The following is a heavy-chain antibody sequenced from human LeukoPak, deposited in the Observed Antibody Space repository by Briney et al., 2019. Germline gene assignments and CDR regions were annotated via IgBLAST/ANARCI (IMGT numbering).Heavy chain of an antibody. J-gene: IGHJ4*02. Sequence: GGSLRLSCAASGFTFSSYSMNWVRQAPGKGLEWVSSISSSSSYIYYADSVKGRFTISRDNAKNSLYLQMNSLRAEDTAVHYCARDGSGSYYFDYWGQGTLVTVSS. V-gene: IGHV3-21*01. CDR3: ARDGSGSYYFDY. CDR1: GFTFSSYS. D-gene: IGHD1-26*01. CDR2: ISSSSSYI.